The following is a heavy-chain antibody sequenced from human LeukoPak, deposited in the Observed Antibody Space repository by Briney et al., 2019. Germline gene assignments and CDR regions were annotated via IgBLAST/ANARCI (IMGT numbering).Heavy chain of an antibody. CDR3: ARGYSRGWNFDY. CDR1: VFTDRSKY. CDR2: FYSDGST. Sequence: PGGSLTLPCAASVFTDRSKYMPGVRQAPGKGLEWFSLFYSDGSTSYGVSVKAGFTISRDNSKNTLYLQVNSLGAEDTSVYYCARGYSRGWNFDYWGQGTLVTVSS. J-gene: IGHJ4*02. V-gene: IGHV3-66*01. D-gene: IGHD6-19*01.